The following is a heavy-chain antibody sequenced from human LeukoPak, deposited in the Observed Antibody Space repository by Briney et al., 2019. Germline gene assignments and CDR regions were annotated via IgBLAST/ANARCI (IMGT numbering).Heavy chain of an antibody. CDR3: ARDSETTGEWFDY. Sequence: RGSLRLSCAASGFTFSSYWMSWVRQAPGKGLEWVANIKQDGSEKYYVDSVKGRFTISRDNAKNSLYLQMNSLRAEDTAVYYCARDSETTGEWFDYWGQGTLVTVSS. CDR2: IKQDGSEK. D-gene: IGHD2-8*02. J-gene: IGHJ4*02. CDR1: GFTFSSYW. V-gene: IGHV3-7*04.